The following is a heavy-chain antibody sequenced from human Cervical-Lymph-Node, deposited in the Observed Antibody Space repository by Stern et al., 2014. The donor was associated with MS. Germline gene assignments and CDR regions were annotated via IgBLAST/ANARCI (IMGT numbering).Heavy chain of an antibody. J-gene: IGHJ5*02. D-gene: IGHD2-2*02. CDR1: GGTFSGYS. CDR3: ARDYTGFDP. Sequence: QMQLVQSGAEVKKPGSSVKVSCTASGGTFSGYSISWVRQAPGQGLEWLGGIIPMLAAASDAQRFQDRLTITADKSTNTAYMELGSLTFEDTAVYYCARDYTGFDPWGRGTPVTVSS. CDR2: IIPMLAAA. V-gene: IGHV1-69*06.